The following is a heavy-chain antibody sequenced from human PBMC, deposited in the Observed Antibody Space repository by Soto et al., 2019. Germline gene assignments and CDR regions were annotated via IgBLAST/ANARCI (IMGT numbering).Heavy chain of an antibody. CDR1: GFTFSSYA. CDR2: ISYGGSNK. Sequence: GGSLRLSCAASGFTFSSYAMHWVRQAPGKGLEWVAVISYGGSNKYYADSVKGRFTISRDNSKNTLYLQMNSLRAEDTAVYYCARGSRAADRLIYYYGMDVWGQGTTVTVSS. J-gene: IGHJ6*02. CDR3: ARGSRAADRLIYYYGMDV. D-gene: IGHD6-13*01. V-gene: IGHV3-30-3*01.